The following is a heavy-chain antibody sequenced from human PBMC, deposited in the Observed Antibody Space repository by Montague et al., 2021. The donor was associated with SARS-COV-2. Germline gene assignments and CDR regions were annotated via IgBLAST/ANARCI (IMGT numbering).Heavy chain of an antibody. CDR3: AKDREVATGGLYYFDY. Sequence: SLRLSWAASGFTFRNYAMIWVRQAPGKGLEWVSGISGSADITYYADSVKGRFTISRDNSKNTLYLQVSSLRAGDTAVYYCAKDREVATGGLYYFDYWGQGTLVTVSS. CDR2: ISGSADIT. V-gene: IGHV3-23*01. J-gene: IGHJ4*02. D-gene: IGHD5-24*01. CDR1: GFTFRNYA.